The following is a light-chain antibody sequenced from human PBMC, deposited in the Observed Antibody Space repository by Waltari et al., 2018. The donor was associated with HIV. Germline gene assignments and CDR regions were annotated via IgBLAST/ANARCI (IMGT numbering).Light chain of an antibody. CDR2: GTS. J-gene: IGKJ1*01. Sequence: EIVLTQSPGILSLSPGERATLSCRASQSVSSSYLAWYQQKVGQAPRLLIYGTSSRATGIPDRFSCSGSGTDFTLTISRLEPEDFAVYFCQQYDTSRTFGQGTKVEIK. V-gene: IGKV3-20*01. CDR1: QSVSSSY. CDR3: QQYDTSRT.